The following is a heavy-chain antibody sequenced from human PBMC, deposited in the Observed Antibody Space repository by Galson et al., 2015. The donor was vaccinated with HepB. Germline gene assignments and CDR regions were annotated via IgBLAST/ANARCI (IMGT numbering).Heavy chain of an antibody. CDR3: TTLIPRGYFDN. CDR2: YDPEHGET. Sequence: SVKVSCKVSGYSFSELSMNWVRQTPGRGLEWMGGYDPEHGETLYAQKFQGRVTVTEDISTETSYMELSSLRSEDTAVYYCTTLIPRGYFDNWGQGTLVAVSS. D-gene: IGHD2-15*01. V-gene: IGHV1-24*01. J-gene: IGHJ4*02. CDR1: GYSFSELS.